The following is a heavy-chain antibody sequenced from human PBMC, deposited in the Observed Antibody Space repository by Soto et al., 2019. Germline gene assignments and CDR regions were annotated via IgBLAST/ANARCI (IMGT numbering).Heavy chain of an antibody. V-gene: IGHV3-74*01. CDR3: VRDDLGLGLDE. D-gene: IGHD7-27*01. CDR1: GFTFSSYW. Sequence: GGSLRLSCAASGFTFSSYWMHWVRQAPGKGLVWVSHINNDGSSTTYADSVKGRFTISRDNAENTLYLQMNSLRAEDTAVDYCVRDDLGLGLDEWGLGSLVTGSS. CDR2: INNDGSST. J-gene: IGHJ4*02.